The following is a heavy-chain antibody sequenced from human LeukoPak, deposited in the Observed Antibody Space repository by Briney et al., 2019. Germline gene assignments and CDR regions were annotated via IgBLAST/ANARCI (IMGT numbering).Heavy chain of an antibody. CDR1: GYTFTSYD. J-gene: IGHJ6*02. CDR2: MNPNSGNT. CDR3: ARGQKDNGVSSSWYYYGMDV. D-gene: IGHD6-13*01. V-gene: IGHV1-8*01. Sequence: GASVKVSCKASGYTFTSYDINWVRQATGQGLEWMGWMNPNSGNTGYAQKFQGRVTMTSNTSISTAYMELSSLRSEDTAVYYCARGQKDNGVSSSWYYYGMDVWGQGTTVTVSS.